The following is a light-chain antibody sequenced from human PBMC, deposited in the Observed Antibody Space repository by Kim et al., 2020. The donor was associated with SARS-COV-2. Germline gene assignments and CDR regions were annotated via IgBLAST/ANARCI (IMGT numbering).Light chain of an antibody. CDR1: QSISTY. J-gene: IGKJ2*01. CDR2: DAS. Sequence: DIQMTQSPSSLSASVGDRVTITCRASQSISTYLNWYQQKPGKAPNLLIYDASSLQSGVPSRFSGSGSGTGFTLTISSLRPDDFATYYCQQSYSTPRTFGQGTKLEIK. V-gene: IGKV1-39*01. CDR3: QQSYSTPRT.